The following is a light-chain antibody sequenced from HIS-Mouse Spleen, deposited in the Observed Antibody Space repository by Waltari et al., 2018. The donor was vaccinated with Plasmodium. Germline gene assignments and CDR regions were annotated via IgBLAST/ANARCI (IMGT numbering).Light chain of an antibody. CDR3: QQYGSSSWT. CDR2: DAS. Sequence: DIQMTQSPSSLSASVGDRVTITCQASQDISNYLNWYQQKPGKAPKLLIYDASNLETGVPSRFSGSGSGTDFTLTISRLEPEDFAVYYCQQYGSSSWTFGQGTKVEIK. J-gene: IGKJ1*01. V-gene: IGKV1-33*01. CDR1: QDISNY.